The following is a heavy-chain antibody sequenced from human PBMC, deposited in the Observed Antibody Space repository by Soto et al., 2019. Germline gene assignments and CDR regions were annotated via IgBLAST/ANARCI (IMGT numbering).Heavy chain of an antibody. J-gene: IGHJ4*02. CDR1: GVTFTSET. V-gene: IGHV1-69*01. Sequence: QVQLVQSGAEVKKPGSSVKVSCKASGVTFTSETISWVRQAPGQGLEWMGGIIPLFGAANYAQKFQGRVTSTADGSTSIVYMELSSLRSADMAVYYFATELGENPASPVDSWGEGTLVTVSS. D-gene: IGHD2-21*01. CDR2: IIPLFGAA. CDR3: ATELGENPASPVDS.